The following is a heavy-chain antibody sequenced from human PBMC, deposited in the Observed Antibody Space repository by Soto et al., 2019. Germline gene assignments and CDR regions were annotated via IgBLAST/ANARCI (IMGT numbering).Heavy chain of an antibody. D-gene: IGHD3-22*01. CDR1: GGSISSYY. J-gene: IGHJ4*02. CDR3: AREGLKYYYDSSGYFDY. V-gene: IGHV4-59*01. CDR2: IYYSGST. Sequence: SETLSLTCTVSGGSISSYYWSWIRQPPGKGLEWIGYIYYSGSTNYNPSLKSRVTISVDTSKNQFSLKLSSVTAADTAVYYCAREGLKYYYDSSGYFDYWGQGTLVTVSS.